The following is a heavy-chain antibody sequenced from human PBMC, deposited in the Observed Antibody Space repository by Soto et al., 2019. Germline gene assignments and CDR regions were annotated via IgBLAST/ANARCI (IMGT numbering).Heavy chain of an antibody. D-gene: IGHD3-16*01. CDR3: ARLGMIPPSTGMDV. Sequence: GESLKISCKASGYNFTTFWISWMRQMPGKGLEWMGIIYPGDSDTRYSPSFQGQVTISADKSISTAYLQWSSLKASDTAMYYCARLGMIPPSTGMDVWGQGTTVTVSS. V-gene: IGHV5-51*01. CDR1: GYNFTTFW. J-gene: IGHJ6*02. CDR2: IYPGDSDT.